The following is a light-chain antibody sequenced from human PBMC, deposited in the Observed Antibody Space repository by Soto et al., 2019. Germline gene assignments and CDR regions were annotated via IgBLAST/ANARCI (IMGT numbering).Light chain of an antibody. J-gene: IGLJ2*01. V-gene: IGLV2-8*01. CDR3: SSYAGSISRV. Sequence: QSALTQPPSASGSPGQSVTISCTGTSSDVGGYNYVSWYQQHPGKAPKLMIYEVSKRPSGVPDRFSGSKSGNTASLTVSGLQAEDEADYCCSSYAGSISRVFGGGTKLTVL. CDR2: EVS. CDR1: SSDVGGYNY.